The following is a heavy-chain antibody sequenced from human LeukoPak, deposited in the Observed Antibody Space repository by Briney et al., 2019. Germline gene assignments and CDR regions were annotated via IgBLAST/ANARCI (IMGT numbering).Heavy chain of an antibody. Sequence: GASVKVSCKASGYTFTSYGISWVRQAPGQGLEWMGWISAYNGNTNYAQKLQGRVTMTTDTSTSTAYMELRSLRSDDTAVYYCARGGYCTNGVCWAAYYYYYYMDVWGKGTTVTVSS. CDR1: GYTFTSYG. CDR3: ARGGYCTNGVCWAAYYYYYYMDV. CDR2: ISAYNGNT. V-gene: IGHV1-18*01. D-gene: IGHD2-8*01. J-gene: IGHJ6*03.